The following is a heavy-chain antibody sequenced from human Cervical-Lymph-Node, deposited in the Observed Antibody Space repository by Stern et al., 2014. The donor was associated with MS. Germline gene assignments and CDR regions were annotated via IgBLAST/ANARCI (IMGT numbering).Heavy chain of an antibody. CDR1: GYTFTSYG. CDR2: ISPYNGNT. J-gene: IGHJ3*02. CDR3: ARDVVVVVTAIGDAFDI. D-gene: IGHD2-21*02. V-gene: IGHV1-18*04. Sequence: QVQLVQSGADVKKPGASVKVSCNASGYTFTSYGISWGRQAPGQGLEWMGWISPYNGNTNYAQKLQGTVPMTTVPATGTPYMELRSLRSDDTAVYYCARDVVVVVTAIGDAFDIWGQGTMVTVSS.